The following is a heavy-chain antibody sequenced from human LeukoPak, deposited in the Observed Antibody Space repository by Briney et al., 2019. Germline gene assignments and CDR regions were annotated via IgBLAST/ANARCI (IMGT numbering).Heavy chain of an antibody. CDR2: INPNNGDT. Sequence: GASVKVSCKASGYTLSNYHMNWVRQAPGQGREWMGTINPNNGDTNYSPKFHGRVTMTRDTRTSTDYMELSSLRSEDTAVYYCARERGGDCYFDYWGQGTLVTVSS. D-gene: IGHD2-21*01. J-gene: IGHJ4*02. CDR3: ARERGGDCYFDY. CDR1: GYTLSNYH. V-gene: IGHV1-46*01.